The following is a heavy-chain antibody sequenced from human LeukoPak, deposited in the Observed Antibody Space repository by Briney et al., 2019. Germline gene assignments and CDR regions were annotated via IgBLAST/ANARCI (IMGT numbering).Heavy chain of an antibody. Sequence: GASVKVSCKASGYTFTSYDINWVRQATGQGLEWMGWMNPNIGNTGYAQKFQGRVTITRHTSISTAYMELSSLRSEDTAVYYCARISSRGYSGSYYLGYWGQGTLVTVSS. D-gene: IGHD1-26*01. V-gene: IGHV1-8*03. CDR1: GYTFTSYD. CDR2: MNPNIGNT. J-gene: IGHJ4*02. CDR3: ARISSRGYSGSYYLGY.